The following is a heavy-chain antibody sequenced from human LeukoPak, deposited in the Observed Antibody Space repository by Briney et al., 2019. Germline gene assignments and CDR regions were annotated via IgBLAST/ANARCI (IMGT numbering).Heavy chain of an antibody. CDR1: GGSISSGDYY. CDR3: ARGDSFGYDFDY. Sequence: SETLSLTCTVSGGSISSGDYYWSWIRQPPGKGLEWIGYIYYSGSTYYNPSLKSRLTISIDTSKSQFSLKLSSVTAADTAVYYCARGDSFGYDFDYWGQGTLVTVSS. D-gene: IGHD5-18*01. V-gene: IGHV4-30-4*01. J-gene: IGHJ4*02. CDR2: IYYSGST.